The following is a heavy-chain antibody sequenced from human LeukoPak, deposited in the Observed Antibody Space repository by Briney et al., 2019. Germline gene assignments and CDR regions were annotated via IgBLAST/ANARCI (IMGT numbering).Heavy chain of an antibody. CDR2: ISGSGGST. J-gene: IGHJ4*02. V-gene: IGHV3-23*01. D-gene: IGHD3-10*01. Sequence: PGGSLRLSCAASGFTFSSYAMSWVRQAPGEGLEWVSAISGSGGSTYYADSVKGRFTISRDNSKNTLYLQMNSLRAEDTAVYYCAKDHVAMVRGVIITAPDFDYWGQGTLVTVSS. CDR3: AKDHVAMVRGVIITAPDFDY. CDR1: GFTFSSYA.